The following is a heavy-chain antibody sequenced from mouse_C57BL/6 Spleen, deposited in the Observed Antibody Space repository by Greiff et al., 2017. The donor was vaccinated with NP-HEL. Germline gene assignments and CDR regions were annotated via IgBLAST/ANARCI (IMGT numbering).Heavy chain of an antibody. J-gene: IGHJ4*01. CDR1: GYAFSSSW. Sequence: VQLQQSGPELVKPGASVKISCKASGYAFSSSWMNWVKQRPGKGLEWIGRIYPGDGDTNYNGKFKGKATLTADKSSSTAYMQLSSLTSEDSAVYFCARKNYYGSSPSYAMDYWGQGTSVTVSS. CDR2: IYPGDGDT. CDR3: ARKNYYGSSPSYAMDY. V-gene: IGHV1-82*01. D-gene: IGHD1-1*01.